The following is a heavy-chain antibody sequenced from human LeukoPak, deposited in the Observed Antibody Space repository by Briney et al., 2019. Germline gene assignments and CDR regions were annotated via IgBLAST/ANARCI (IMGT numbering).Heavy chain of an antibody. D-gene: IGHD6-13*01. CDR1: GFTFSSYG. CDR2: ISYDGNNR. V-gene: IGHV3-30*18. CDR3: AKDQDIAAADYYFDY. J-gene: IGHJ4*02. Sequence: GGSLRLSCAASGFTFSSYGMHWVRQAPGKGLEWVAVISYDGNNRYSADSVKGRFTISRDNSKDTLYLQMNSLRAEDTAVYYCAKDQDIAAADYYFDYWGQGTLVTVSS.